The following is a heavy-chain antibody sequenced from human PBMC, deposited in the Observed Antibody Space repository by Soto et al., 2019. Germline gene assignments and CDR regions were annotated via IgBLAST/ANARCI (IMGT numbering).Heavy chain of an antibody. V-gene: IGHV4-39*01. CDR3: ARHQTSAYYYMDV. J-gene: IGHJ6*03. CDR1: SGSISINTYY. CDR2: IFYSGST. Sequence: SETLSLTCTVSSGSISINTYYWGWIRQPPGKGLEWIGSIFYSGSTYYNPSLKSRVTISVDTSKKQFSLKLNSVTAADTAVYYCARHQTSAYYYMDVWGKGTTVTVSS.